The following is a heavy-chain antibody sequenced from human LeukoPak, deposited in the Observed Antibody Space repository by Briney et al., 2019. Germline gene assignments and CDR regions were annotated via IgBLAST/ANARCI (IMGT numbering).Heavy chain of an antibody. CDR1: GFTFSSYG. CDR3: AKGTGIYFDY. Sequence: PGGSLRLSCAASGFTFSSYGMHWVRQAPGKGLEWVAVISYDGSNKYYADSVKGRFTISRDNSKNTLYLQMNSLRAEDTAVYYCAKGTGIYFDYWGQGTLVTVSS. CDR2: ISYDGSNK. V-gene: IGHV3-30*18. J-gene: IGHJ4*02. D-gene: IGHD3-10*01.